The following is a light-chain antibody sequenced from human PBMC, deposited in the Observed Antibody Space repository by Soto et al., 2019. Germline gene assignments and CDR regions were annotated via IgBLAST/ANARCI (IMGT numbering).Light chain of an antibody. V-gene: IGLV2-8*01. CDR1: SSDVGGYNY. CDR2: EVS. Sequence: QSALTQPPSASGSPGQSVTISCTGTSSDVGGYNYVSWYQQHPGKAPKLMIYEVSKRPSGVPDRFSGSKSGNTASLTVSGLQAEDEADYYVSSYAGSYVFGTGTKLTVL. CDR3: SSYAGSYV. J-gene: IGLJ1*01.